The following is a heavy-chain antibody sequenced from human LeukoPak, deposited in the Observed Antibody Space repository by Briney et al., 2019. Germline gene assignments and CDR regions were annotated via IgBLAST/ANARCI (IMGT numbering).Heavy chain of an antibody. D-gene: IGHD1-14*01. V-gene: IGHV4-39*01. CDR3: AGEITSSCHH. CDR1: GGSISSSNYY. CDR2: IYYSGTT. J-gene: IGHJ1*01. Sequence: SETLSLTCTVSGGSISSSNYYWGWVRQPPGKGLEWIGSIYYSGTTFYKPAPKSRVTISVDTSKNQFSLKLSSVTAADTAVYYCAGEITSSCHHWGQGTLVTVSS.